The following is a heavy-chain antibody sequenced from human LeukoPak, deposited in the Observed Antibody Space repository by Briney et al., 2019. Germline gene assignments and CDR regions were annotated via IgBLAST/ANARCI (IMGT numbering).Heavy chain of an antibody. CDR3: ARGGESYYDNRY. CDR2: IIPIFGTA. CDR1: DYPFTNYG. D-gene: IGHD3-22*01. V-gene: IGHV1-69*06. J-gene: IGHJ4*02. Sequence: SVKVSCKASDYPFTNYGISWVRQAPGQGLEWMGGIIPIFGTANYAQKFQGRVTITADKSTSTAYMGLSSLRSEDTAVYYCARGGESYYDNRYWGQGTLVTVSS.